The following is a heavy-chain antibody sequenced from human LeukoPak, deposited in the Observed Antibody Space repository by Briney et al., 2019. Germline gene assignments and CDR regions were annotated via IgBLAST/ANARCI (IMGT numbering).Heavy chain of an antibody. CDR3: ASTRILEWLFHFDY. V-gene: IGHV3-21*01. D-gene: IGHD3-3*01. Sequence: GGSLRLSCAASGFTFSSYAMTWVRQAPGKGLEWVSSISSSSSSYIYYADSVKGRFTISRDNAKNSLYLQMNSLRAEDTAVYYCASTRILEWLFHFDYWGQGTLVTVSS. J-gene: IGHJ4*02. CDR1: GFTFSSYA. CDR2: ISSSSSSYI.